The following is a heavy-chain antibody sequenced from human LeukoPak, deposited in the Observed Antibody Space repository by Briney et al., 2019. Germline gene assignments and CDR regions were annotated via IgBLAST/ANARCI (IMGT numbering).Heavy chain of an antibody. Sequence: SETLSLTCTVSGGSISSSGSYWAWIRQPPGKGLEWIGNVYYSGSTYYNSSLNSRLTISVDTSKNQFSLRLRSVTAADTAVYYCARGGNYWPQWWFDPWGRGTLVSVSS. CDR2: VYYSGST. D-gene: IGHD1-26*01. CDR3: ARGGNYWPQWWFDP. V-gene: IGHV4-39*01. J-gene: IGHJ5*02. CDR1: GGSISSSGSY.